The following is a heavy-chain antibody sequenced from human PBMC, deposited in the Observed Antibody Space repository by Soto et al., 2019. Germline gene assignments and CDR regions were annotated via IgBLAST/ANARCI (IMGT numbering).Heavy chain of an antibody. Sequence: QVQLVESGGGVVQPGRSLRLSCAASGITFSSYSMHWVRQAPGKGLEWVAVISYDGTNKYYGDSVKGRFSISRDNSKNTLYLQMNSLRAEDTAAYYCAKGLGWRVLGDAFDIWGQGTMVTVSS. J-gene: IGHJ3*02. CDR3: AKGLGWRVLGDAFDI. CDR2: ISYDGTNK. D-gene: IGHD3-16*01. CDR1: GITFSSYS. V-gene: IGHV3-30*18.